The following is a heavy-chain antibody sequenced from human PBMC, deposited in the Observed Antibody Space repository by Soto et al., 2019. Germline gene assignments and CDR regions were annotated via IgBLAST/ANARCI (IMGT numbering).Heavy chain of an antibody. Sequence: GASVKVSCKASGYTFTSYYMHWVRQAPGRGLEWMGIINPSGGSTSYAQKFQGRVTMTRDTSTSTVYMELSSLRSEDTAVYYCARDPFTIFGVVTPSPLYYFDYWGQGTLVTVSS. J-gene: IGHJ4*02. CDR1: GYTFTSYY. V-gene: IGHV1-46*01. CDR3: ARDPFTIFGVVTPSPLYYFDY. D-gene: IGHD3-3*01. CDR2: INPSGGST.